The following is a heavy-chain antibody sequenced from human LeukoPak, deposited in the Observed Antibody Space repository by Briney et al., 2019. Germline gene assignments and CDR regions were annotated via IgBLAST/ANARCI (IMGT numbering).Heavy chain of an antibody. V-gene: IGHV4-4*07. J-gene: IGHJ4*02. Sequence: SETLSLTCTVSGGSIGSYFWSWIRQPAGKGLEWLGRIYTSGSASYNPSLKRRVTISVDTSKNQFSLKLTSVTAADTAIYYCARSLGVQSWSSFFDYWGQGVLVTVSS. CDR3: ARSLGVQSWSSFFDY. CDR2: IYTSGSA. D-gene: IGHD1-26*01. CDR1: GGSIGSYF.